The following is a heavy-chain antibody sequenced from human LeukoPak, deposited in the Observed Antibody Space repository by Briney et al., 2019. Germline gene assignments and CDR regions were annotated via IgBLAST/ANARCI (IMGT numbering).Heavy chain of an antibody. Sequence: SETLSLTCAVYGGSFSGYYWSWIRQPPGKGLEWIGEINHSGSTNYNPSLKSRVTISVDTSKNQFSLKLSSVTAADTAVYYCARGGVAAAGKRVSYYYGMDVWGQGTTVTVSS. CDR1: GGSFSGYY. V-gene: IGHV4-34*01. CDR3: ARGGVAAAGKRVSYYYGMDV. J-gene: IGHJ6*02. CDR2: INHSGST. D-gene: IGHD6-13*01.